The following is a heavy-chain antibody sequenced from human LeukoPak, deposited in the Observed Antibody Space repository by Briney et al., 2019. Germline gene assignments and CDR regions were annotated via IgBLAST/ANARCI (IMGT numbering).Heavy chain of an antibody. CDR1: GYTFTSYY. Sequence: ASVKVSCKASGYTFTSYYMHRVRQAPGQGLEWMGIINPSGGSTSYAQKFQGRVTMTRDTSTSTVYMELSSLRSEDTAVYYCARGRTSVVVVAATDRDFDLWGRGTLVTVSS. CDR2: INPSGGST. CDR3: ARGRTSVVVVAATDRDFDL. V-gene: IGHV1-46*01. D-gene: IGHD2-15*01. J-gene: IGHJ2*01.